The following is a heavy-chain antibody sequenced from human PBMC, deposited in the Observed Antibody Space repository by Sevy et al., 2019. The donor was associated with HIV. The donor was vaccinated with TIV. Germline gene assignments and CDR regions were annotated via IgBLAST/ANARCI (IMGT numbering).Heavy chain of an antibody. Sequence: SETLSLTCSVSGGSISKIGNYWGWVRQPPGERLEWIGDIFHTGKTNYHPSLKSRATISLDTSKNQFSLKLSSVTAADTAVYYCAKIYDYWGPGALVTVSS. CDR1: GGSISKIGNY. CDR2: IFHTGKT. V-gene: IGHV4-39*01. CDR3: AKIYDY. D-gene: IGHD3-3*01. J-gene: IGHJ4*02.